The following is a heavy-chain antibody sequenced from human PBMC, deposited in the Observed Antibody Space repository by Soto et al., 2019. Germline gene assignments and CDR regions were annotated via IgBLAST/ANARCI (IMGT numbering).Heavy chain of an antibody. J-gene: IGHJ3*02. CDR1: GFTCSSYA. V-gene: IGHV3-23*01. CDR2: ISGSGGST. CDR3: AKAYSNWGTVFAFDI. Sequence: GGSLRLSCAASGFTCSSYAMSWVRQAPGKGLEWVSAISGSGGSTYYADSVKGRFTISRDNSKNTLYLQMNSLRAEDTAVYYCAKAYSNWGTVFAFDIWGQGTMVTVSS. D-gene: IGHD3-16*01.